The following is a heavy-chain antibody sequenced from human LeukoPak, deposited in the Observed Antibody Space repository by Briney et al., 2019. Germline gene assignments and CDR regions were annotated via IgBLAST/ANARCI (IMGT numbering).Heavy chain of an antibody. D-gene: IGHD7-27*01. V-gene: IGHV3-74*01. CDR1: GFTFSSYW. Sequence: GGSLRLSCAASGFTFSSYWMHWVRQAPGKGPVWVSRINSDGSSTSYADSVKGRFTISRDNAKNTLSLQMNSLRAEDTAVYYCGRGGRELGMTNYWGQGTLVTVSS. J-gene: IGHJ4*01. CDR2: INSDGSST. CDR3: GRGGRELGMTNY.